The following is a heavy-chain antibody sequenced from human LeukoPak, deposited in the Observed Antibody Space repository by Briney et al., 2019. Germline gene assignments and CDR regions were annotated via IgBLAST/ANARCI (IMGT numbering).Heavy chain of an antibody. D-gene: IGHD6-19*01. Sequence: SETLSLTCSVSGGSISSSSYSWGWIRQPPGKGLEWIGSIYYSGSTYYNPSLKSRVTISVDTSKNQFSLKLSSVTAADTAVYYCARDEVSGWYIPNWFDPWGQGTLVTVSS. CDR3: ARDEVSGWYIPNWFDP. V-gene: IGHV4-39*07. CDR1: GGSISSSSYS. CDR2: IYYSGST. J-gene: IGHJ5*02.